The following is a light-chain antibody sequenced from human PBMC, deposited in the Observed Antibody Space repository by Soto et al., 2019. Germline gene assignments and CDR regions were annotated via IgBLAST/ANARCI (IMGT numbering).Light chain of an antibody. CDR2: AAS. CDR3: QQSYRTPT. Sequence: DIHITQSPSAVSASEGDRVTITCRASQGINNWLAWYQQQPGTAPKLLIYAASSLQSGVPSRFSGSGSGTDYTITISSLQPEDFATYYCQQSYRTPTFGQGTRLEIK. V-gene: IGKV1-12*01. CDR1: QGINNW. J-gene: IGKJ5*01.